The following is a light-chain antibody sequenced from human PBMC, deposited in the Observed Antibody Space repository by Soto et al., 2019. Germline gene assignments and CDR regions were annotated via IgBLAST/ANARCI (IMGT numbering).Light chain of an antibody. V-gene: IGKV1-33*01. CDR1: QDINIY. J-gene: IGKJ5*01. CDR2: AXS. CDR3: QQYDILPST. Sequence: DIHMTQSPSSLFASVGDRVTVAXQATQDINIYLNWYQQQPGXPPNXXXYAXSNLEIGVPSRFSGSGSGTHFTFPISSLQTEDIGKYYCQQYDILPSTFGRGTRLEIK.